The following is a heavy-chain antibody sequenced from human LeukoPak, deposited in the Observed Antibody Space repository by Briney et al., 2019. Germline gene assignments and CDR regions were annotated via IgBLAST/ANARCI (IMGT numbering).Heavy chain of an antibody. V-gene: IGHV4-34*01. D-gene: IGHD2-2*01. CDR3: ARGHIVVVPAAMEYYYYVMDV. CDR1: GGSFSGYY. J-gene: IGHJ6*04. CDR2: INHSGST. Sequence: SETLSLACAVYGGSFSGYYWSWIRQPPGKGLEWIGEINHSGSTNYNPSLKSRVTISVDTSKNQFSLKLSSVTAADTAVYYCARGHIVVVPAAMEYYYYVMDVWGKGTTVTVSS.